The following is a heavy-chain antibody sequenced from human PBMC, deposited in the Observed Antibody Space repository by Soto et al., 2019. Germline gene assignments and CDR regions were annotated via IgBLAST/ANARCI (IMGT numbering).Heavy chain of an antibody. D-gene: IGHD3-3*01. J-gene: IGHJ6*02. CDR2: IIPIFGTA. CDR3: ARDMVTIFGVVIIPRPLGMDV. V-gene: IGHV1-69*13. Sequence: SVKVSCKASGGTFSSYAISWVRQAPGQGLEWMGGIIPIFGTANHAQKFQGRVTITADESTSTAYMELSSLRSEDTAVYYCARDMVTIFGVVIIPRPLGMDVWGQGTTVTVSS. CDR1: GGTFSSYA.